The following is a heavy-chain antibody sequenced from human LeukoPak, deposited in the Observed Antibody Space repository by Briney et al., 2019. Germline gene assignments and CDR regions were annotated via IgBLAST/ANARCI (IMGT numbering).Heavy chain of an antibody. CDR1: GYTFTSYG. CDR2: ISAYNGNT. Sequence: WASVKVSCKASGYTFTSYGISWVRQAPGQGLEWMGWISAYNGNTNYAQKLQGRVTMTTDTSTSTAYMELRSLRSDDTAVYYCARDPAAPGLWFGELYYYYYMDVWGKGTTVTISS. V-gene: IGHV1-18*01. CDR3: ARDPAAPGLWFGELYYYYYMDV. D-gene: IGHD3-10*01. J-gene: IGHJ6*03.